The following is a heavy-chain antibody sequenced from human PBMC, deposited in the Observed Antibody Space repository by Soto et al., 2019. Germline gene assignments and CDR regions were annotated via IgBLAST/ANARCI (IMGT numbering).Heavy chain of an antibody. CDR1: GGSISSSNW. CDR2: IYHSGST. CDR3: ARDLGRITMVRGVYNWFDP. V-gene: IGHV4-4*02. J-gene: IGHJ5*02. Sequence: LETLSLTCAVSGGSISSSNWWSWVRKPPGKGLEWIGEIYHSGSTNYNPSLKSRVTISVDKSKNQFSLKLSSVTAADTAVYYCARDLGRITMVRGVYNWFDPWGQGTLVTVSS. D-gene: IGHD3-10*01.